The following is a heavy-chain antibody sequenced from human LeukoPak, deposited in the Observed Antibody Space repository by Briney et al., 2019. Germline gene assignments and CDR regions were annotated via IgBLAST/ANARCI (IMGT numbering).Heavy chain of an antibody. CDR2: INPNSGGT. CDR3: ARDGDSSGWFSWFDP. J-gene: IGHJ5*02. V-gene: IGHV1-2*04. Sequence: GASVKVSCKASGGTFNTYGISWVRQAPGQGLEWMGWINPNSGGTNYAQKFQGWVTMTRDTSISTAYMELSRLRSDDTAVYYCARDGDSSGWFSWFDPWGQGTLVTVSS. D-gene: IGHD6-19*01. CDR1: GGTFNTYG.